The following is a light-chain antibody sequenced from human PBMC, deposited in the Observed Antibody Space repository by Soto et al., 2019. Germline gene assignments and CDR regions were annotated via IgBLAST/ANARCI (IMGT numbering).Light chain of an antibody. CDR1: QTISNW. J-gene: IGKJ1*01. V-gene: IGKV1-5*03. CDR3: QHYNTYPWT. Sequence: IQMTQSPSTLSASVGDRVTITCQASQTISNWLAWYQQKPGKAPKLLIYKASALESGVPSRFSGSGSGTEFTLTISSLEPEDFATYYCQHYNTYPWTFGQGTKVAIK. CDR2: KAS.